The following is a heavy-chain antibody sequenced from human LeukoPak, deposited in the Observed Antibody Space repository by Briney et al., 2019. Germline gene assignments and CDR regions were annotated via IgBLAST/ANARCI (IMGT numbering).Heavy chain of an antibody. CDR1: GFTSSSYG. CDR2: IRYDGSNK. CDR3: AKESQRYCSSTSCYSFTY. V-gene: IGHV3-30*02. Sequence: GGSLRLSCAASGFTSSSYGMHWVRQAPGKGQEWVAFIRYDGSNKYYADSVKGRFTISRDNSKNTLYLQMNSLRAEDTAVYYCAKESQRYCSSTSCYSFTYWGQGALVTVSS. J-gene: IGHJ4*02. D-gene: IGHD2-2*01.